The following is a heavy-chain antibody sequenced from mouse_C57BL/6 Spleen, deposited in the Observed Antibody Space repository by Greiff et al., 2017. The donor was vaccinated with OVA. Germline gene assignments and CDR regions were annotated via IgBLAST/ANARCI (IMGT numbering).Heavy chain of an antibody. V-gene: IGHV1-84*01. CDR2: IYPGSGNT. J-gene: IGHJ4*01. D-gene: IGHD1-1*01. CDR3: ARARYYYGSSSGAMDY. CDR1: GYTFTDYY. Sequence: VQLVESGPELVKPGASVKISCKASGYTFTDYYINWVKQRPGQGLEWIGWIYPGSGNTKYNEKFKGKATLTVDTSSSTAYMQLSSLTSEDSAVYFCARARYYYGSSSGAMDYWGQGTSVTVSS.